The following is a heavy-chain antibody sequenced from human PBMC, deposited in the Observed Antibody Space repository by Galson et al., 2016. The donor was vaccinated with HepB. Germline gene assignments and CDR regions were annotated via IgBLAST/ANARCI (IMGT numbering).Heavy chain of an antibody. V-gene: IGHV3-74*01. CDR2: INTDGSIT. CDR1: GFTFSGYW. Sequence: SLRLSCAASGFTFSGYWMHWVRQAPGKGLVWVSRINTDGSITNYADSVKGRFTISRDNAKNTLFLEMSSLRAEDTAVYYCARGHYDYFALDVWGQGTTVTVSS. CDR3: ARGHYDYFALDV. J-gene: IGHJ6*02.